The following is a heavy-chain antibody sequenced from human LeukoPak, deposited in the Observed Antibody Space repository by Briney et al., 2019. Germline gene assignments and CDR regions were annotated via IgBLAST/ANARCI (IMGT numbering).Heavy chain of an antibody. D-gene: IGHD3-10*01. J-gene: IGHJ4*02. Sequence: ASVKVSCKASGYTFTGYYIHWVRQAPGQGLEWMGWINPYSGDTKYAQKFQGRVTMTRDTPSSIAYMELSSLRSDDTAVYYCARVDYYGSGSPFDYWGQGTLVTVSS. CDR1: GYTFTGYY. V-gene: IGHV1-2*02. CDR3: ARVDYYGSGSPFDY. CDR2: INPYSGDT.